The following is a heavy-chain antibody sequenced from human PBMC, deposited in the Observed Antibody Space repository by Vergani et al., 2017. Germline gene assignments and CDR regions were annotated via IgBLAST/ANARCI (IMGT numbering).Heavy chain of an antibody. J-gene: IGHJ4*02. Sequence: QVQLQQWGAGVVKPSGTLSLTCAVFGESFSSFYWSWIRQPPGKGLEWVGYIFYSVTTYDNPSLRSRLTISVDTSQNQFSLKLRSVTAADTAVYYCATGAGPFDIWGQGTLVTVSS. CDR3: ATGAGPFDI. CDR1: GESFSSFY. V-gene: IGHV4-59*06. CDR2: IFYSVTT. D-gene: IGHD7-27*01.